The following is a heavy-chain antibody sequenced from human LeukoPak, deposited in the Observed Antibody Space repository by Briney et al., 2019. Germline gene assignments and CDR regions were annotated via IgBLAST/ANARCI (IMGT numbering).Heavy chain of an antibody. Sequence: TGGSLRLSCAASGFTVSSNYMSWVRQAPGKGLEWVSVIYSGGSTYYADSVKGRFTISRDNSKNTLYLQMNSLRAEDTAVYYCARDEGANYYDSSWGQGTLVTVSS. CDR2: IYSGGST. J-gene: IGHJ4*02. D-gene: IGHD3-22*01. CDR3: ARDEGANYYDSS. CDR1: GFTVSSNY. V-gene: IGHV3-66*01.